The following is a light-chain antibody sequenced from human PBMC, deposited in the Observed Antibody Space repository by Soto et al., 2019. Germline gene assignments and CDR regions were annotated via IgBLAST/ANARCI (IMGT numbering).Light chain of an antibody. Sequence: QAVVTQPPSVSGAPGQRVTISCNGSNSNIGADYDVHWYQHLPGSAPKLLIFYNVNRPSGVPDRFSASKSGTSASLAINGLQIDDEADYYCQSYDSGRRVFGGGTKLTVL. CDR1: NSNIGADYD. J-gene: IGLJ2*01. CDR3: QSYDSGRRV. V-gene: IGLV1-40*01. CDR2: YNV.